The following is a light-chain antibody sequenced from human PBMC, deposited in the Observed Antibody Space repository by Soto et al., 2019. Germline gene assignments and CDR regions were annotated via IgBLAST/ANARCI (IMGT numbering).Light chain of an antibody. CDR2: GAS. CDR1: QSVSSSY. V-gene: IGKV3-20*01. CDR3: QQYGSSQIT. J-gene: IGKJ5*01. Sequence: IVLTQSPATLSLSPGERATLSCRSSQSVSSSYLAWYQQKPRQAPRLXIYGASSRATGIPDRFSGSGSGTDFTLTISRLEPEDFAVYYCQQYGSSQITFGQGTRLEIK.